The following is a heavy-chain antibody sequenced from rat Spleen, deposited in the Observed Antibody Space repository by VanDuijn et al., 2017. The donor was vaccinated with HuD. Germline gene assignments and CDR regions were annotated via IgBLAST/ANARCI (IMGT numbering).Heavy chain of an antibody. J-gene: IGHJ2*01. D-gene: IGHD1-5*01. Sequence: EVQLVESGGGLVQPGRSLKLSCEASGFTFSDYYMAWVRQAPTKGLEWVTTISSDGGRNFYRDSVKGRFTISRDNAKSTLSIQMDSRRSEDTATFYCATSVRTPGYWSQGVMVTVAS. V-gene: IGHV5-20*01. CDR2: ISSDGGRN. CDR3: ATSVRTPGY. CDR1: GFTFSDYY.